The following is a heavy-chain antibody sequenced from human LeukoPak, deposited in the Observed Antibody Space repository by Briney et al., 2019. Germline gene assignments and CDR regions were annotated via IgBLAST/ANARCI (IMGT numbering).Heavy chain of an antibody. CDR2: IYYSGST. V-gene: IGHV4-30-4*01. J-gene: IGHJ5*02. Sequence: SETLSLTCTVSGGSISSGDYYWSWIRQPPGKGLEWIGYIYYSGSTYYNPSLKSRVTISVDTSKSQFSLKLSSVTAADTAVYYCARASSGTGLGFDPWGQGTLVTVSS. CDR1: GGSISSGDYY. CDR3: ARASSGTGLGFDP. D-gene: IGHD3-3*01.